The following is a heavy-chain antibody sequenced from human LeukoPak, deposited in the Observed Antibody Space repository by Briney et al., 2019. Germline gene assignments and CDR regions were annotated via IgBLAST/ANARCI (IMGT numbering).Heavy chain of an antibody. V-gene: IGHV4-59*01. CDR3: ARDRPRGYNYVEPDAFDI. CDR2: IYYSGST. D-gene: IGHD5-18*01. Sequence: SETLSLTCTVSGGSISSYYWSWIRQPPGKGLEWIGYIYYSGSTNYNLSLKSRVTISVDTSKNQFSLKLSSVTAADTAVYYCARDRPRGYNYVEPDAFDIWGRGTMVAVSS. J-gene: IGHJ3*02. CDR1: GGSISSYY.